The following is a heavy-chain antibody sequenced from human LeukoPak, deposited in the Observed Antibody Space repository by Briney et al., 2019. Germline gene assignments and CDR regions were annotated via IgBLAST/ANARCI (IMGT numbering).Heavy chain of an antibody. Sequence: PGGSLRLSCAASGFTFNDYAMHWVRQAPGKGLEWFSGISWNSAIIGYADSVTGRFTISRDNVKNSLYLQMNSLRPEDTALYYCAKGSGSYYSPDYWGQGTLVTVSS. D-gene: IGHD1-26*01. CDR2: ISWNSAII. CDR3: AKGSGSYYSPDY. V-gene: IGHV3-9*01. J-gene: IGHJ4*02. CDR1: GFTFNDYA.